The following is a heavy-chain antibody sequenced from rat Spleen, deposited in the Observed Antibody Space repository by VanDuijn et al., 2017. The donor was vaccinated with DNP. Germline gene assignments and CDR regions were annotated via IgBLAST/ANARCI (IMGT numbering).Heavy chain of an antibody. J-gene: IGHJ1*01. V-gene: IGHV2S12*01. CDR3: TRVLYNGYQRHYWSFDF. Sequence: QVRLRESGPGLVQLSHTLSLTCTVSGFPLTSSAVSWVRQPPGKGLEWIAAISSGEKTYYNPALKYRLSISRDTSKSQVFLKMNSLQTEDTAIYFCTRVLYNGYQRHYWSFDFWGPGTMVTVSS. D-gene: IGHD1-6*01. CDR1: GFPLTSSA. CDR2: ISSGEKT.